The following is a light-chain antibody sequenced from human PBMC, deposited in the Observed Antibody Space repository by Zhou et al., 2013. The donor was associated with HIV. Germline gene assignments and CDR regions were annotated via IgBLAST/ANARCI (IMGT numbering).Light chain of an antibody. CDR3: QQYNSYPIT. Sequence: DFQMTQSPSSLSASVGDRVTITCRASQGISNSLAWYQQKPAKAPRLLIYDASTLQSGVPSRFSGSGSGTEFTLSISSLQPDDFATYHCQQYNSYPITFGQGTRLEVK. J-gene: IGKJ5*01. V-gene: IGKV1-16*01. CDR1: QGISNS. CDR2: DAS.